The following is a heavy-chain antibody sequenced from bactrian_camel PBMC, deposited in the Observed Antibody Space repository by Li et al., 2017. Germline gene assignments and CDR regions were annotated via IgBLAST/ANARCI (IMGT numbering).Heavy chain of an antibody. CDR1: GITYKTDC. Sequence: HVQLVESGGGSVQTGGSLTLSCVCTGITYKTDCMGWFRQAPGKEREAVAEMPSEAGTRYADSVKGRFTISKGKNTLYLQMNNLKPEDTATYYCAADFSWDRCLGQQYTYWGQGTQVTVS. V-gene: IGHV3S53*01. CDR2: MPSEAGT. D-gene: IGHD3*01. CDR3: AADFSWDRCLGQQYTY. J-gene: IGHJ4*01.